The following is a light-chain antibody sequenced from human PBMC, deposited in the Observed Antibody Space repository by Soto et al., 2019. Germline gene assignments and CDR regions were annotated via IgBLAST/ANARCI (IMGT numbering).Light chain of an antibody. CDR2: DVN. Sequence: QSALTQPPSASGSPGQSVTISCTGTLSDVGGQNLVSCYRQDPGKAPKLIIYDVNQRPSGVPDRFSGSKSGSTSSLTVSGLQAGDEANYYCSSYTGTNVIFGGGTKLTVL. CDR1: LSDVGGQNL. V-gene: IGLV2-8*01. J-gene: IGLJ2*01. CDR3: SSYTGTNVI.